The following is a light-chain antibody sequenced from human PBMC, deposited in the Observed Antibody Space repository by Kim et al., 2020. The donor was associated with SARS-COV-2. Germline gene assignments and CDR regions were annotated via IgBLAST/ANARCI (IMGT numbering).Light chain of an antibody. CDR1: QSVSIY. Sequence: LCASVGDRVTITCRASQSVSIYLNWYQQRSGRAPQLLIYTASTLQSGVPARFSGSGSGTDFTLTINNVQPDDSATYYCQQSYTMITFGGGTKLEI. J-gene: IGKJ4*01. V-gene: IGKV1-39*01. CDR3: QQSYTMIT. CDR2: TAS.